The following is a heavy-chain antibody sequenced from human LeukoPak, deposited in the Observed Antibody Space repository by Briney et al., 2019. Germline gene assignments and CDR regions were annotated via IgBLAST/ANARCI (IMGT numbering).Heavy chain of an antibody. Sequence: PGGSLRLSCAASGFTFSSYSMNWVRQAPGKGLEWVSSISSSSSYIYYADSVKGRFTISRDNAKNSLYLQMNSLRAEDTAVYYCARVVAVAGIGRENYYYYMDVWGKGNTVTVPS. CDR3: ARVVAVAGIGRENYYYYMDV. J-gene: IGHJ6*03. CDR1: GFTFSSYS. V-gene: IGHV3-21*01. D-gene: IGHD6-19*01. CDR2: ISSSSSYI.